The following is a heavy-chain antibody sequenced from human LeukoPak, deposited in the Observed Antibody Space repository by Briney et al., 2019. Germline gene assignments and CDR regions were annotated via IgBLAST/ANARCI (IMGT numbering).Heavy chain of an antibody. CDR3: ARGLGAANY. J-gene: IGHJ4*02. CDR2: IYYSGST. V-gene: IGHV4-39*07. Sequence: SETLSLTCTVSGGSISSSSYYWGWIRQPPGKGLEWIGSIYYSGSTYYNPSLKSRVTISVDTSKNQFSLKLSSVTAADTAVYYCARGLGAANYWGQGTLVTVSS. CDR1: GGSISSSSYY. D-gene: IGHD1-26*01.